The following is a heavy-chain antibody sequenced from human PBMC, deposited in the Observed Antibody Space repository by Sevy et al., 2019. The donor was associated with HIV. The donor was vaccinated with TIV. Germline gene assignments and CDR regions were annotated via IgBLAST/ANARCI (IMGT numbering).Heavy chain of an antibody. CDR2: IYYIGST. CDR1: GGSISSYY. J-gene: IGHJ5*02. Sequence: SETLSLTCTVSGGSISSYYWSWIRQPPGKGLEWIGYIYYIGSTNYNPSLKSRVTISVDTSKNQFSLKLSSVAAADTAVYYCARDRFLESWGQGTLVTVSS. CDR3: ARDRFLES. D-gene: IGHD3-3*01. V-gene: IGHV4-59*13.